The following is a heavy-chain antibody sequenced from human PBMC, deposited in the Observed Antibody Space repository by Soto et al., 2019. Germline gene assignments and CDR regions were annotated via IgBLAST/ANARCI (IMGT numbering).Heavy chain of an antibody. D-gene: IGHD2-15*01. CDR1: GFTFNHYA. V-gene: IGHV3-23*01. J-gene: IGHJ4*02. CDR3: AKDYTVAADPSSVILFDY. Sequence: LSCAASGFTFNHYAMSWVRQAPGKGLEWVSIIIANGGTFYADSVKGRLTISRYNSKNTVYLQMSSLRVEDTAIYYCAKDYTVAADPSSVILFDYWGQGALVTVSS. CDR2: IIANGGT.